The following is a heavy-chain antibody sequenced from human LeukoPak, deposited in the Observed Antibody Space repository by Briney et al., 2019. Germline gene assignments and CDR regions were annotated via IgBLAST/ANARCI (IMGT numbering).Heavy chain of an antibody. J-gene: IGHJ4*02. D-gene: IGHD6-13*01. V-gene: IGHV4-59*08. Sequence: SETLSLTCTVSGGSISSYYWSWIRQPPGKGLEWIGYIYHSGSTNYNPSLKSRVTISVDTSKNQFSLKLSSVTAADTAVYYCARSGSSPRSGYFDYWGQGTLVTVSS. CDR1: GGSISSYY. CDR3: ARSGSSPRSGYFDY. CDR2: IYHSGST.